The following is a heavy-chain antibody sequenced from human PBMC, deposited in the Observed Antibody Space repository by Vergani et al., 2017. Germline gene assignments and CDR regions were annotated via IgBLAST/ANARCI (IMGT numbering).Heavy chain of an antibody. CDR1: GASINHDFYY. D-gene: IGHD2-15*01. Sequence: QVQLQESGPGLVKPSQTLSLTCTVSGASINHDFYYWHWIRQPAGKGLEWIGRIYVSGITDYNSSLQSRVSMSVDTSKHQFSLTLTSVTAADTAVYYCARFGGYCSGGSCYRYYYYGMDVWGQGTTVTVSS. CDR2: IYVSGIT. V-gene: IGHV4-61*02. J-gene: IGHJ6*02. CDR3: ARFGGYCSGGSCYRYYYYGMDV.